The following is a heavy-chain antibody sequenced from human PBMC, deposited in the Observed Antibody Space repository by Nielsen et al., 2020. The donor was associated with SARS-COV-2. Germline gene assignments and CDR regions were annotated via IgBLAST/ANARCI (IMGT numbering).Heavy chain of an antibody. D-gene: IGHD6-13*01. CDR2: INPSGGST. CDR1: GYTFTSYY. J-gene: IGHJ4*02. Sequence: SVKVSCKASGYTFTSYYMHWVRQAPGQGLEWMGIINPSGGSTSYAQKFQGRVTMTRDTSTSTVYMELSSLRSEDTAVYYCARGPTVVPAARYSSSWYLVYWGQGTLVTVSS. CDR3: ARGPTVVPAARYSSSWYLVY. V-gene: IGHV1-46*01.